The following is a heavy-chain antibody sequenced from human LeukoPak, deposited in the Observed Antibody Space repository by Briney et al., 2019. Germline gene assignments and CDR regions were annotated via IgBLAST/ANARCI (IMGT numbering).Heavy chain of an antibody. Sequence: SESLSLTRVVYLGSLSRYFRSWLRPPPSRGREGVGETNYSGSTNYNPPLQRRVAMPVHEPRHQLHLTFASVHAADTAIYYCARLKTGDVYKITNKWFDPWGQGTLVTVSS. V-gene: IGHV4-34*10. CDR1: LGSLSRYF. CDR3: ARLKTGDVYKITNKWFDP. CDR2: TNYSGST. D-gene: IGHD7-27*01. J-gene: IGHJ5*02.